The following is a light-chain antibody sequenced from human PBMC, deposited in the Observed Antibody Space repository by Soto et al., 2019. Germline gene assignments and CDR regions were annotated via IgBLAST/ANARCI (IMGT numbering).Light chain of an antibody. CDR3: SSYAASNNFYFV. CDR2: EVT. V-gene: IGLV2-8*01. CDR1: SSDVGGYNY. J-gene: IGLJ3*02. Sequence: QSVLTQPPSASGSPGQSVTISCTGTSSDVGGYNYVSWYQQYPGRAPKLMIYEVTKRPSGVPNRFSGSKSGSTASLTVSGLQAGDEADYYCSSYAASNNFYFVFGGGTQLTVL.